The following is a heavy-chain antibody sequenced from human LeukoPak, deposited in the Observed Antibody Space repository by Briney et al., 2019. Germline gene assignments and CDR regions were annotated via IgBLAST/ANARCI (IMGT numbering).Heavy chain of an antibody. J-gene: IGHJ4*02. Sequence: PSETLSLTCTVSGGSISSYYWGWIREPPGKGLEWIGYIYYSGSTNYNPSLKSRVTISVDTSRNQFSLKLSSVTAADTAVYYCARHTNQQLVGFDYWGQGTLVTVSS. V-gene: IGHV4-59*08. CDR2: IYYSGST. CDR1: GGSISSYY. D-gene: IGHD6-13*01. CDR3: ARHTNQQLVGFDY.